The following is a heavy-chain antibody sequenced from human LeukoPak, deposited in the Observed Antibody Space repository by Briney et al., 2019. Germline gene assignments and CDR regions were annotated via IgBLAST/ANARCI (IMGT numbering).Heavy chain of an antibody. CDR2: IFYSGST. V-gene: IGHV4-39*07. Sequence: SETLSLTCTVFGGSISTSNYYWGWIRQPPGKGLEWIGNIFYSGSTYYSPSLKSRVTISVDTSKNQFSLKLSSVTAADTAVYYCARGGRDGPSDYWGQGTLVTVSS. D-gene: IGHD5-24*01. J-gene: IGHJ4*02. CDR1: GGSISTSNYY. CDR3: ARGGRDGPSDY.